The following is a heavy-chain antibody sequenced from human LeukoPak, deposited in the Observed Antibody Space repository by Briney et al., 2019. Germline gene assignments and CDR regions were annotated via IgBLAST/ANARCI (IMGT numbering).Heavy chain of an antibody. V-gene: IGHV1-69*10. CDR2: IIPILGIA. CDR1: GGTFTSYT. Sequence: ASVKVSCKASGGTFTSYTISWVRQAPGQGLEWMGGIIPILGIANYAQKFQGRVTITAAKPTSTAHMGLSSLRSEDTAVCYCARAGSGSYSYWGQGTLVTVSS. D-gene: IGHD1-26*01. J-gene: IGHJ4*02. CDR3: ARAGSGSYSY.